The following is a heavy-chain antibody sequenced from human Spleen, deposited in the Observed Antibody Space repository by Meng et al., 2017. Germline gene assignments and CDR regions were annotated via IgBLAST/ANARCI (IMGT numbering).Heavy chain of an antibody. CDR3: ARSGSYLQHYYDMDV. V-gene: IGHV3-66*01. CDR1: GFTVSSNY. Sequence: GGSLRLSCAASGFTVSSNYMNWVRQAPGKGLEWVSVIYSGGITYYADSVKGRFTISRDNAKNSLYLQMKSLRAEDTAVYFCARSGSYLQHYYDMDVWGQGTTVTGAS. D-gene: IGHD1-26*01. CDR2: IYSGGIT. J-gene: IGHJ6*01.